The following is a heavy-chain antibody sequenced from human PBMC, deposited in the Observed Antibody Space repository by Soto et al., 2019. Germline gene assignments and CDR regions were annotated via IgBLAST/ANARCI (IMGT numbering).Heavy chain of an antibody. CDR3: ARHAYSGYVGY. CDR1: GGSISSYY. Sequence: PSETLSLTCTVSGGSISSYYWSWIRQPPGKGLEWIGYIYYSGSTNYNPSLKSRVTISVDTSKNQYSLKLSSVTAADTAVYYCARHAYSGYVGYWGQGTLVTVSS. J-gene: IGHJ4*02. D-gene: IGHD5-12*01. V-gene: IGHV4-59*08. CDR2: IYYSGST.